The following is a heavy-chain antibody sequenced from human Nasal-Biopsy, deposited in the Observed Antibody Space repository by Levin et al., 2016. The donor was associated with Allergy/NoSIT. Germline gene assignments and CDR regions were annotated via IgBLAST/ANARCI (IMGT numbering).Heavy chain of an antibody. D-gene: IGHD3-22*01. CDR1: GYRFTESW. CDR2: IDPTDSYT. Sequence: GESLKISCKGSGYRFTESWISWVRQVPGKGLEWMGNIDPTDSYTDYSPSLQGHVTISSDKSVDTVYLEWSSLRASDTAMYFCAMYKAYFDTSGAGGFHVWGQGTMVTVSA. CDR3: AMYKAYFDTSGAGGFHV. J-gene: IGHJ3*01. V-gene: IGHV5-10-1*01.